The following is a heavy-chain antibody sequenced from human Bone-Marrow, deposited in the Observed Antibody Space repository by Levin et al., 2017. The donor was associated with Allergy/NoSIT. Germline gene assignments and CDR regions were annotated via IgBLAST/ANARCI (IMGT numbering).Heavy chain of an antibody. CDR3: ARAGGSGPIGHYYGMDV. Sequence: VASVKVSCKASGYSFTTYEINWVRHVTGQGPEWLGWMNPNTGATGYARKFQGRVTMTRNISINTAYMELSSLRFEDTALYFCARAGGSGPIGHYYGMDVWGQGTTVAVSS. J-gene: IGHJ6*02. CDR2: MNPNTGAT. V-gene: IGHV1-8*01. D-gene: IGHD3-10*01. CDR1: GYSFTTYE.